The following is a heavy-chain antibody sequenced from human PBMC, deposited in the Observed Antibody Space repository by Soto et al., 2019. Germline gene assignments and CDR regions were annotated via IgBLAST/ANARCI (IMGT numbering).Heavy chain of an antibody. CDR2: ISSSGSNI. V-gene: IGHV3-48*03. Sequence: GGSLRLSCAASGFTFSSYEMNWVRQAPGKGLEWVSYISSSGSNIYYADSVKGRFTISRDNAKNSLYLQMNSLRAEDTAVYYCARDLAWGPHWDFDLWGRGTLVTVSS. CDR1: GFTFSSYE. J-gene: IGHJ2*01. D-gene: IGHD3-3*02. CDR3: ARDLAWGPHWDFDL.